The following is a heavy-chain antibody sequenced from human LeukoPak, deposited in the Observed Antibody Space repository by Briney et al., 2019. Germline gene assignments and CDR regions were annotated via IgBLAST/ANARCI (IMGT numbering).Heavy chain of an antibody. Sequence: GESLKISCKGSGYSFTSYWISWVRQMPGKGLEWMGRTDPSDSYTNYSPSFQGHVTISADKSISTAYLQWSSLKASDTAMYYCARQVLSSSWYDGNFGYWGQGTLVTVSP. J-gene: IGHJ4*02. CDR1: GYSFTSYW. CDR3: ARQVLSSSWYDGNFGY. V-gene: IGHV5-10-1*01. CDR2: TDPSDSYT. D-gene: IGHD6-13*01.